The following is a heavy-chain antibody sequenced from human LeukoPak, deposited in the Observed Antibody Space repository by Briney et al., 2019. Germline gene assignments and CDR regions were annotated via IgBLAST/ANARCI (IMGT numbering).Heavy chain of an antibody. D-gene: IGHD3-22*01. J-gene: IGHJ3*02. CDR3: ARHRMYYYDSSGRGVAYAFDI. CDR2: IYYSQST. Sequence: TSETLSLTCTLSARSISISSYYWGWIRQPPGKGLEWIGIIYYSQSTCYNPYLKSRVTISVDTSKNQFSLKLSSVTAAETAVYYCARHRMYYYDSSGRGVAYAFDIWGQGTMVTVSS. CDR1: ARSISISSYY. V-gene: IGHV4-39*01.